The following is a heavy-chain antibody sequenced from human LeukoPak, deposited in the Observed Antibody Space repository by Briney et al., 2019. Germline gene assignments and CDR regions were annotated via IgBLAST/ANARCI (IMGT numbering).Heavy chain of an antibody. CDR2: ISTYNGIT. CDR1: GYTFNSYA. J-gene: IGHJ4*02. Sequence: GASVKVSCKASGYTFNSYAITWVRQAPGQGLEWMGWISTYNGITSYAQKLQGRVTMTTDTSSTTAHMELRSLRSDDTALYYCARDRGLRATAGTRIDFWGQGTLVTVSS. D-gene: IGHD6-13*01. V-gene: IGHV1-18*01. CDR3: ARDRGLRATAGTRIDF.